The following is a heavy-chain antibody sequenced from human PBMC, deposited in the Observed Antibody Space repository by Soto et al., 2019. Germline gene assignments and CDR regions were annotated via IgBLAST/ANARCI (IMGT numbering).Heavy chain of an antibody. CDR2: IYYNGNT. V-gene: IGHV4-31*03. Sequence: QVQLQESGPGLVKPSQTLSLTSTVSGGSISSTNYYWSWIRRHPGKGLEWIGYIYYNGNTYYNPSLKSRVTISVDTSKNQFSLKLSSVTAADTAVYYCAGGNSSRWYWFDPWGQGTLVTVSS. CDR3: AGGNSSRWYWFDP. CDR1: GGSISSTNYY. D-gene: IGHD6-13*01. J-gene: IGHJ5*02.